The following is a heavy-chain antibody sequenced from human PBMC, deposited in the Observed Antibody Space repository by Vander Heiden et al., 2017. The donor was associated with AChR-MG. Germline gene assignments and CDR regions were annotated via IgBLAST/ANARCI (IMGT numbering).Heavy chain of an antibody. Sequence: QVQLVQSGAEVKKPGASVKVSCKASGYTFTSYDINWVRQATGQGLEWMGWMNPNSGNTGYAQKFQGRVTMTRNTSISTAYMELSSLRSEDTAVYYCARGNVQRGATRRSYYYYMDVWGKGTTVTVSS. V-gene: IGHV1-8*01. CDR1: GYTFTSYD. CDR2: MNPNSGNT. J-gene: IGHJ6*03. CDR3: ARGNVQRGATRRSYYYYMDV. D-gene: IGHD1-26*01.